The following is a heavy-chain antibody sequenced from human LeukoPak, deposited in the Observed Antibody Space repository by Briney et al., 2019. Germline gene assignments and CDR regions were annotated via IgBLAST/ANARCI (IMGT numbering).Heavy chain of an antibody. V-gene: IGHV3-30*18. J-gene: IGHJ6*02. D-gene: IGHD2-15*01. CDR2: ISYDESDE. CDR1: GFTFSNYG. Sequence: GGSLRLSCAASGFTFSNYGMHWVRQAPGKGLEWVAVISYDESDEYYADSVKGRFTISRNNSKNTLYMQMNSLRPEDTAVYYCAKGVVAATNADYYGMDVWGQGTTVTVSS. CDR3: AKGVVAATNADYYGMDV.